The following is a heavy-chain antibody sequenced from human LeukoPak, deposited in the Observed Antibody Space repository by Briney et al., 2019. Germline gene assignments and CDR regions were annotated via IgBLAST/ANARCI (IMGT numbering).Heavy chain of an antibody. D-gene: IGHD1-26*01. J-gene: IGHJ3*02. CDR1: GLTVSSTY. Sequence: PGGSLRLSCAASGLTVSSTYMSWVRQTPGKGLEWVSVIYSGGSTYYADSVKGRFTISRDNSKNTLYLQMNSLRAEDTAVYYCARLGVGATRDAFDIWGQGTMVTVSS. CDR2: IYSGGST. V-gene: IGHV3-66*04. CDR3: ARLGVGATRDAFDI.